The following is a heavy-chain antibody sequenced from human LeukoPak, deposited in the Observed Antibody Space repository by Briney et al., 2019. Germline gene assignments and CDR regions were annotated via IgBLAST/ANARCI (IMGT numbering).Heavy chain of an antibody. V-gene: IGHV4-4*07. CDR1: GGSISNYY. CDR2: IYSSGTT. Sequence: SETLSLTCIVSGGSISNYYWSWVRQPAGKGLEWIGRIYSSGTTIYNPSLKSRVTISVDMSKSQFSLRLTSVTAADTAVYYCARKNDFDIWGQGTLVTVSS. CDR3: ARKNDFDI. D-gene: IGHD2/OR15-2a*01. J-gene: IGHJ3*02.